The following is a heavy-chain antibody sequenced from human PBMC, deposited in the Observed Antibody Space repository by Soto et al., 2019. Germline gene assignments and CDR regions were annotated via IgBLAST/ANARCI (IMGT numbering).Heavy chain of an antibody. CDR1: GFTFSSYW. V-gene: IGHV3-74*01. Sequence: PGGSLGLSCAASGFTFSSYWMHWVRQAPGKGLVWVSRINSDGSSTSYADSVKGRFTISRDNAKNTPYLQMNSLRAEDTAVYYCAREMVYAIPGRYGMDVWGQGTTVTVSS. CDR3: AREMVYAIPGRYGMDV. D-gene: IGHD2-8*01. CDR2: INSDGSST. J-gene: IGHJ6*02.